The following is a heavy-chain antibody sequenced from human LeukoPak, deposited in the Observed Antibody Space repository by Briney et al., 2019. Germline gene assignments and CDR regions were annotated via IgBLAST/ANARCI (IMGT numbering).Heavy chain of an antibody. V-gene: IGHV3-9*01. CDR1: GFTFDDYA. J-gene: IGHJ3*02. D-gene: IGHD1-26*01. CDR3: AKDSGSYSTSAFDT. Sequence: GGSLRLSCAASGFTFDDYAMHWVRQAPGKGLEWVSGISWNSGSKGYVDSVKGRFTISRDNAKNSLYLQMNSLRAEDTALYYCAKDSGSYSTSAFDTWGQGTMVTVSS. CDR2: ISWNSGSK.